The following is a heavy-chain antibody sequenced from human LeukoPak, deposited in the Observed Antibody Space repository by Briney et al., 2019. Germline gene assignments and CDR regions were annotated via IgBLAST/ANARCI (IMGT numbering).Heavy chain of an antibody. V-gene: IGHV3-7*01. CDR3: ARDGQSGSYREDDY. CDR2: IKQDGSEK. CDR1: GFTFSSYW. J-gene: IGHJ4*02. Sequence: GGSLRLSCAASGFTFSSYWMTWVRQAPGRGLEWVANIKQDGSEKYYVDSVKGRSTISRDNAKNSLYLQMNSLRAEDTAVYYCARDGQSGSYREDDYWGQGTLVTVSS. D-gene: IGHD1-26*01.